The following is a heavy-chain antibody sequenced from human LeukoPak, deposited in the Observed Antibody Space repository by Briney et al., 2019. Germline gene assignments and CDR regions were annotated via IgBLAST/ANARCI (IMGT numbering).Heavy chain of an antibody. J-gene: IGHJ4*02. CDR3: AKGPRPTSYYFDY. CDR1: GFTFDDYA. Sequence: SGGSLRLSCAASGFTFDDYAMHWVRHAPGKGLEWVSGISWNSGSIGYADSVKGRFTISRDNAKSSLYLQMNSLRAEDTALYYCAKGPRPTSYYFDYWGQGTLVTVSS. V-gene: IGHV3-9*01. D-gene: IGHD6-6*01. CDR2: ISWNSGSI.